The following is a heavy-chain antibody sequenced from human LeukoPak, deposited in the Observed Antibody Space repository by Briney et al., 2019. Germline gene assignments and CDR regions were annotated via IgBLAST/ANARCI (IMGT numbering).Heavy chain of an antibody. J-gene: IGHJ4*02. V-gene: IGHV3-23*01. D-gene: IGHD6-19*01. CDR2: IFGRGGST. Sequence: GGSLRLSCAASGFTFSSYAMYWVRQAPGKGLEWVSGIFGRGGSTHYADSVKGRFTISRDNSKNTVYLQMNSLRAEDTAVYYCAKTTTGYSSGRYPGWPVDYWGQGTLVTVSS. CDR3: AKTTTGYSSGRYPGWPVDY. CDR1: GFTFSSYA.